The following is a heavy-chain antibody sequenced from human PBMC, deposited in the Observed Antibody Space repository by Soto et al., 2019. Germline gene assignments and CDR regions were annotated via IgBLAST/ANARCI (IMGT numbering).Heavy chain of an antibody. CDR3: ARDARWRAFDI. D-gene: IGHD4-17*01. Sequence: SLRLSCAASGFSFNTYGMHWVRQAPGKGLEWVAVIWYDGSKEYYVDSVKGRFTISRDNSKNTVDLQMYNLRAEDTAVYYCARDARWRAFDIWGQGTMVTVS. CDR2: IWYDGSKE. J-gene: IGHJ3*02. V-gene: IGHV3-33*01. CDR1: GFSFNTYG.